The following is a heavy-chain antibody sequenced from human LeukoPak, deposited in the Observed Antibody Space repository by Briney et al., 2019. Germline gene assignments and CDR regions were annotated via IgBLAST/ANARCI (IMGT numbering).Heavy chain of an antibody. CDR3: AAGSGSYYKATS. V-gene: IGHV3-23*01. J-gene: IGHJ5*02. D-gene: IGHD3-10*01. CDR2: ISSSGSNT. Sequence: PGGSLRLSCAASGFTFSNFAMSWVRQAPGKGLEWVSSISSSGSNTYYTDSVKGRFTISRDNSKYTLYLQMNSLRVEDTAVYYCAAGSGSYYKATSWGQGTLVTVSS. CDR1: GFTFSNFA.